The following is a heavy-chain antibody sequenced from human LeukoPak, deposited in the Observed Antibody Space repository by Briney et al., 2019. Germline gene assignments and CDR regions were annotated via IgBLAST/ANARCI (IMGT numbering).Heavy chain of an antibody. CDR3: ARRYYYDSSGYYYGKHAFDI. J-gene: IGHJ3*02. D-gene: IGHD3-22*01. CDR2: IYPGDSDT. Sequence: GESLKISCKGSGYSFSNSWIGWVRQMPGKGLEWMGIIYPGDSDTRYSPSFQGQVTISADKSISTAYLQWSSLKASDTAMYYCARRYYYDSSGYYYGKHAFDIWGQGTMVTVSS. CDR1: GYSFSNSW. V-gene: IGHV5-51*01.